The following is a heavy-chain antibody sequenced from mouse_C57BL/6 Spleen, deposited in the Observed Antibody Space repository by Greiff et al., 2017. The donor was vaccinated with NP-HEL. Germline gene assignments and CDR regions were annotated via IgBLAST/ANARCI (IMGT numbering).Heavy chain of an antibody. V-gene: IGHV1-69*01. CDR3: ARPGCSCLYCYFDV. D-gene: IGHD1-1*01. Sequence: QVQLQQPGAELVMPGASVKLSCKASGYTFTSYWMHWVKQRPGQGLEWIGEIDPTDSYTNYNQKFKGKSTLTVDKSSSTAYMQLSSLTSEDSAVYYCARPGCSCLYCYFDVWGTGTTVTVSS. CDR2: IDPTDSYT. J-gene: IGHJ1*03. CDR1: GYTFTSYW.